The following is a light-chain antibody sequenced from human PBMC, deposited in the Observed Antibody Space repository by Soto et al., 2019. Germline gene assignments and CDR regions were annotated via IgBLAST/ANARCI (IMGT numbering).Light chain of an antibody. V-gene: IGLV1-40*01. J-gene: IGLJ2*01. CDR3: QSYDSSLSGSKV. CDR2: GNN. CDR1: SSNIGAGYD. Sequence: QAVVTQPPSVSGAPGQRVTISCTGSSSNIGAGYDVHWYQQIPGTAPKLLIYGNNNRPSGVPDRFSGSKSATSASLAITGLQAEDEADYYCQSYDSSLSGSKVFGGGTKLTVL.